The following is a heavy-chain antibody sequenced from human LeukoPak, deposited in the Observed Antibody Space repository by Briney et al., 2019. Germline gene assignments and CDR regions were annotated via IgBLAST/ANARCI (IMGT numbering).Heavy chain of an antibody. CDR1: GFTFITYS. V-gene: IGHV3-48*01. J-gene: IGHJ5*02. D-gene: IGHD3-3*01. Sequence: AGGSLRLSCAASGFTFITYSMNWVRQAPGKGLEWVSYISSTGSTIYYADSVKGRFTIPRDNAKNSLYLQMNSLRAEDTAVYYCARDRSGDGDFWSGFYINWFDPWGQGTLVTVSS. CDR2: ISSTGSTI. CDR3: ARDRSGDGDFWSGFYINWFDP.